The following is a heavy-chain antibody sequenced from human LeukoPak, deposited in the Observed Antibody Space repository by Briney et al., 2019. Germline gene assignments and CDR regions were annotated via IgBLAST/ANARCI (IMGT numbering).Heavy chain of an antibody. Sequence: PSETLSLTCTVSSGSISSSSFYWAWIRQPPGKGLEWIGTIYYSGSTYYNPSLKSRVTISVDTSKNQFSLKLSSVTAADTAVYYCARDPPDYSAIRGAHYYYYYYMDVWGKGTTVTVSS. J-gene: IGHJ6*03. CDR2: IYYSGST. CDR3: ARDPPDYSAIRGAHYYYYYYMDV. D-gene: IGHD4-11*01. V-gene: IGHV4-39*07. CDR1: SGSISSSSFY.